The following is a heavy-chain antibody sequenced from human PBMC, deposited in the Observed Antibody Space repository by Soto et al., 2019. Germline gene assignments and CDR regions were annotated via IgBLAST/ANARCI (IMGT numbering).Heavy chain of an antibody. CDR1: GFTFSNAW. CDR2: IKSKTDGGTT. V-gene: IGHV3-15*07. J-gene: IGHJ4*02. D-gene: IGHD2-15*01. CDR3: TTATAKDGLYYFDY. Sequence: GGSLRLSCAASGFTFSNAWMNWVRQAPGKGLEWVGRIKSKTDGGTTDYPAPVKGRFTISRDDSKNTLYLQMNSLKTEDTAVYYCTTATAKDGLYYFDYWGQGTLVTVSS.